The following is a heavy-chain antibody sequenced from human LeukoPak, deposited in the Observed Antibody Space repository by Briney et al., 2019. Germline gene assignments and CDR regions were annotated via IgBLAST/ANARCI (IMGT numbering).Heavy chain of an antibody. CDR3: ASPLLGGMDV. J-gene: IGHJ6*04. Sequence: GGSLRLPCAASGFTFSSYSMNWVRQAPGKGLEWVSSISSSSSYIYYADSVKGRFTISRDNAKNSLYLQMNSLRAEDTAVYYCASPLLGGMDVWGKGTTVTVSS. D-gene: IGHD3-16*01. CDR1: GFTFSSYS. CDR2: ISSSSSYI. V-gene: IGHV3-21*01.